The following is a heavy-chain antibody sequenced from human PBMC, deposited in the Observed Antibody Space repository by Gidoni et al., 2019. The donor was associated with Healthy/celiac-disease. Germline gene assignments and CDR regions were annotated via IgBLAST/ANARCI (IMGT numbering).Heavy chain of an antibody. CDR2: ISYDGSNK. J-gene: IGHJ4*02. V-gene: IGHV3-30*18. Sequence: QVQLVESGGGVVQPGRSLRLSCAASGFPFSSYGMHWVRQAPGKGLEWVAVISYDGSNKYYADSVKGRFTISRDNSKNTLYLQMNSLRAEDTAVYYCAKDQVYYYDSSGYYADYWGQGTLVTVSS. D-gene: IGHD3-22*01. CDR1: GFPFSSYG. CDR3: AKDQVYYYDSSGYYADY.